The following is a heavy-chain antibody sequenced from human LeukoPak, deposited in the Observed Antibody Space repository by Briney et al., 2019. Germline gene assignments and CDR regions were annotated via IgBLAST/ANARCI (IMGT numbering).Heavy chain of an antibody. Sequence: GVSLRLSCAPSRFPFSDFSMSWLRQAPGKGLEWISTTNSGATSTYYAESVKGRFTISRDNSKNTLYLQMSSLRVEDTAVYYCAKQSYARSLGEGGPGTLVSVSS. CDR3: AKQSYARSLGE. J-gene: IGHJ4*02. V-gene: IGHV3-23*01. CDR2: TNSGATST. D-gene: IGHD2-8*01. CDR1: RFPFSDFS.